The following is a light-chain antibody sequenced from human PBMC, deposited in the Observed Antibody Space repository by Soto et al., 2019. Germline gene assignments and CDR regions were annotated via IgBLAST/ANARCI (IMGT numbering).Light chain of an antibody. CDR3: QQSFNTPWT. CDR1: QSISSY. J-gene: IGKJ1*01. V-gene: IGKV1-39*01. CDR2: AAS. Sequence: DIQMTQSPSSLSASVGDRVTIACRASQSISSYLNWYQLKPGKAPKLLIYAASSLQSGVPLRFSGSGSGTVFTLTISGLQPEDFAIYYCQQSFNTPWTFGQGTKVDIK.